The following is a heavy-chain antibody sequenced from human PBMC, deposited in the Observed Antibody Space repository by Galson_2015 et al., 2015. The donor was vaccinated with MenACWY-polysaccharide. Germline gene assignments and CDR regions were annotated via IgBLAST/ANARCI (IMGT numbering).Heavy chain of an antibody. CDR1: GGFISSGGHY. V-gene: IGHV4-31*03. CDR3: ARRPYTVTSFGWFDP. J-gene: IGHJ5*02. D-gene: IGHD4-17*01. CDR2: IRGSGNS. Sequence: TLSLTCTVSGGFISSGGHYWTWIRQHPEKGLEWIAYIRGSGNSNYNPSLKSRVIISEDTSKNQFSPSLSSVTAADTAMYYCARRPYTVTSFGWFDPWGQGTPVTVSS.